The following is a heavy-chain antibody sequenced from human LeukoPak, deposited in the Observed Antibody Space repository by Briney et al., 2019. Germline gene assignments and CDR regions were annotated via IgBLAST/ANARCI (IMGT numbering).Heavy chain of an antibody. CDR1: GFTFSSYW. Sequence: GGSLRLSCAASGFTFSSYWMHWVRQAPGKGLVWVSHISTDGSMTDYADSVKGRFTISRDNAWNTLYLQVNSLRAEDTAVYYCTRDSAAPGADLDYWGQGTLVTVSS. J-gene: IGHJ4*02. CDR3: TRDSAAPGADLDY. CDR2: ISTDGSMT. D-gene: IGHD6-13*01. V-gene: IGHV3-74*01.